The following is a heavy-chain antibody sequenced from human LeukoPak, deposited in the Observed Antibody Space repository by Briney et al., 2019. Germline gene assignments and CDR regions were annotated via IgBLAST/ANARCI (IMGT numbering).Heavy chain of an antibody. V-gene: IGHV3-23*01. CDR1: GFTFSSYA. Sequence: GGSLRLSCAASGFTFSSYAMSWVRQAPGKGLEWVSAISGSGGSTYYADSVKGRFTISRDNSKNTLYLQMNSLKTEDTAVYYCTAVGPNNYDFTHWGQGTPVTVSS. D-gene: IGHD3-22*01. J-gene: IGHJ4*02. CDR2: ISGSGGST. CDR3: TAVGPNNYDFTH.